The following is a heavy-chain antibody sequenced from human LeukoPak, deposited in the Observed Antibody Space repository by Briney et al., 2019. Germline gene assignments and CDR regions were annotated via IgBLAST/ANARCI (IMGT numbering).Heavy chain of an antibody. CDR1: GFIFTTYA. J-gene: IGHJ6*03. CDR3: AKAGGNSYYDYYMDV. D-gene: IGHD4-23*01. V-gene: IGHV3-23*01. Sequence: GESLRLSCAGSGFIFTTYAMRWVRQAPGKGLEWVSGISGSGGATDYADSVKGRFTISKDFSKNTLNLQMNSLRAEDTAVYYCAKAGGNSYYDYYMDVWGKGTTVTASS. CDR2: ISGSGGAT.